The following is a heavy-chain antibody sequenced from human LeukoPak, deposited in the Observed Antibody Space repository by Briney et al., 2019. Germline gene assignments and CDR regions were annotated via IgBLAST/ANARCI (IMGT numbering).Heavy chain of an antibody. CDR3: ARFVVAGRRGFDY. V-gene: IGHV4-59*01. D-gene: IGHD6-19*01. CDR1: GGSISSYY. CDR2: IYYSGST. J-gene: IGHJ4*02. Sequence: PSETLSLTCTVSGGSISSYYWSWIRQPPGKGLEWIGYIYYSGSTDYNPSLKSRVTISVDTSKNQFPLKLSSVTAADTAVYYCARFVVAGRRGFDYWGQRTLVTVSS.